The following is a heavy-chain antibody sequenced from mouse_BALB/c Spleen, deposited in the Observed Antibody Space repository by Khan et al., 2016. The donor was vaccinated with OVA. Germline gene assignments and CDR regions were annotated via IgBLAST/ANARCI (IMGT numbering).Heavy chain of an antibody. Sequence: VQLQESGAELARPGASVKMSCKASGYTFTTYTIHWVKQRPGQGLEWIGYIIPSNDYTNYNQKFKDRATLTADKSSSTAYMQLSSLTSEDSADYDWVREGAYYRSDGWFAYWGQGTLVTVSA. CDR2: IIPSNDYT. J-gene: IGHJ3*01. CDR1: GYTFTTYT. D-gene: IGHD2-14*01. CDR3: VREGAYYRSDGWFAY. V-gene: IGHV1-4*01.